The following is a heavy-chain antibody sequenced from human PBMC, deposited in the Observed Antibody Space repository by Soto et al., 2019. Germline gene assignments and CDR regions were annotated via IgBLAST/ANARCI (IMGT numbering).Heavy chain of an antibody. CDR3: ARGGKLGGDLDV. CDR1: GGTFNRET. Sequence: QAQLVQSGAEVKKPGSSVKVSCKASGGTFNRETFSWVRQAPGQGLQWMGRIIPVLDVTEYPQNFQGRFTITADTSTSTVYLALSGLGSDDTAVYYCARGGKLGGDLDVWGKGTPVIVSS. J-gene: IGHJ6*04. CDR2: IIPVLDVT. D-gene: IGHD3-10*01. V-gene: IGHV1-69*02.